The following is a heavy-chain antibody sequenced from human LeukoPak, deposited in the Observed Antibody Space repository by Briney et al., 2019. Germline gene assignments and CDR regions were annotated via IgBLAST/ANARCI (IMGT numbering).Heavy chain of an antibody. CDR2: INHGGST. CDR3: ARESEGARIAVAGKTWFDP. J-gene: IGHJ5*02. Sequence: PSETLSLTCAVYGESFGGYYWSWIRQPPGKGLEWIGEINHGGSTNYNPSLKSRVTISVDTSKNQFSLKLSSVTAADTAVYYCARESEGARIAVAGKTWFDPWGQGTLVTVSS. D-gene: IGHD6-19*01. CDR1: GESFGGYY. V-gene: IGHV4-34*01.